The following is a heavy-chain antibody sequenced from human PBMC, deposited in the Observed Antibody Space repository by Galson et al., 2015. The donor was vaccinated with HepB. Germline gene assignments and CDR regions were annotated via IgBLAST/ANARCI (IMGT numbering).Heavy chain of an antibody. CDR1: GFTFSSYG. V-gene: IGHV3-33*08. Sequence: LRLSCAASGFTFSSYGMHWVRQAPGKGLEWVAVIWYDGSNKYYADSVKGRFTISRDNSKNTLYLQMNSLRAEDTAVYYCARDDHYGDYGGDYWGQGTLVTVSS. J-gene: IGHJ4*02. CDR3: ARDDHYGDYGGDY. CDR2: IWYDGSNK. D-gene: IGHD4-17*01.